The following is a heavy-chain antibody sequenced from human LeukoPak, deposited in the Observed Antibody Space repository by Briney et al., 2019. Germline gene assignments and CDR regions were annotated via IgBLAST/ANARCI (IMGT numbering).Heavy chain of an antibody. CDR2: INPNSGGT. V-gene: IGHV1-2*02. Sequence: ASVKVSCKASGYTFTGYYMHWVRQAPGQGLEWMGWINPNSGGTNYAQKFQGGVTMTRDTSISTAYMELSRLRSDDTAVYYCARGPRVETYYYDSSGYSFDPWGQGTLVTVSS. J-gene: IGHJ5*02. CDR3: ARGPRVETYYYDSSGYSFDP. CDR1: GYTFTGYY. D-gene: IGHD3-22*01.